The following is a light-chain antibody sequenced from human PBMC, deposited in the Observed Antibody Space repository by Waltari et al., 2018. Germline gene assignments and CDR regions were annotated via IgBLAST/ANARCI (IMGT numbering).Light chain of an antibody. CDR3: MSYAVSDTLV. CDR2: DFT. J-gene: IGLJ1*01. V-gene: IGLV2-14*01. CDR1: TRDVGVHHS. Sequence: QSALTQPASVSASPGQSITISCTGTTRDVGVHHSVSCYPHHPGKAPKLIIYDFTHRPSGVSNRFSGSQSGNTASLTISGLLPEDEADYYCMSYAVSDTLVFGTGSKLTVL.